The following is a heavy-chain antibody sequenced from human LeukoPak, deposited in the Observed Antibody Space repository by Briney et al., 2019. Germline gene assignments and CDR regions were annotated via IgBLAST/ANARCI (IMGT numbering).Heavy chain of an antibody. CDR1: GYTFTSYA. Sequence: ASVKVSCKASGYTFTSYAMNWVRQAPGQGLEWMGWINTNTGNPTYAQGFTGRFVFSLDTSVSTAYLQISSLKAEDTAVYYCARDGRGLTAVGAFDIWGQGTMVTVSS. CDR2: INTNTGNP. CDR3: ARDGRGLTAVGAFDI. D-gene: IGHD1-26*01. J-gene: IGHJ3*02. V-gene: IGHV7-4-1*02.